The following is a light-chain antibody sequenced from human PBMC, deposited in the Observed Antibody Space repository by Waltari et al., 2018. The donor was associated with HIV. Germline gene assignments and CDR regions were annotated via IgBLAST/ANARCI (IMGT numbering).Light chain of an antibody. CDR1: QSVSSNF. CDR2: GAS. J-gene: IGKJ4*01. Sequence: EVVLTQSPGTLSLSPGERATVSCRASQSVSSNFLAWYQQKPGQAPRLLIYGASTRATGIPDRFSGSGSGTDFTLTISRLEPEDFAVYYGQQYATSPLFGGGTKVEIK. V-gene: IGKV3-20*01. CDR3: QQYATSPL.